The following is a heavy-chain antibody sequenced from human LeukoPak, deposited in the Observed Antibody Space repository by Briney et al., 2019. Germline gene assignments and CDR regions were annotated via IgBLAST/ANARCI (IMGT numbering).Heavy chain of an antibody. CDR1: GGSFSGYY. V-gene: IGHV4-59*01. D-gene: IGHD3-22*01. CDR2: IYYSGST. J-gene: IGHJ4*02. CDR3: ARDPSGYFNY. Sequence: SETLSLTCAVYGGSFSGYYWSWIRQPPGKGLEWIGFIYYSGSTNYNPSLKSRVTISVDTSKNQFSLKLSSVTAADTAVYYCARDPSGYFNYWGQGTLATVSS.